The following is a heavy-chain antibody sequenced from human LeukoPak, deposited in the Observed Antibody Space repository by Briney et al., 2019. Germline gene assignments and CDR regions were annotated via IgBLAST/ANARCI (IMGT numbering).Heavy chain of an antibody. Sequence: PGGSLRLSCAASGFTFSNAWMSWVRQAPGKGLEWVSAISDSDSSTYYADSVKGRFTISRDNSRNTLYLQMNSLRAEDTAAYYCAKDRQLDYWGQGTLVTVSS. V-gene: IGHV3-23*01. J-gene: IGHJ4*02. CDR3: AKDRQLDY. CDR1: GFTFSNAW. CDR2: ISDSDSST. D-gene: IGHD6-13*01.